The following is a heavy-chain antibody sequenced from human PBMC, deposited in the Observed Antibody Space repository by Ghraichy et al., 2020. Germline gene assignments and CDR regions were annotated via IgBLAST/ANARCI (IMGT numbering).Heavy chain of an antibody. Sequence: GSLSLTCTVSGGSISSSSYYWGWIRQPPGKGLEWVGSGYYSGSTNYSPSLKSRIIISVDTSKNQFSLKLTSLTAADTAVYYCARVRGGSNGWPIDYWGQGTLVTVSS. V-gene: IGHV4-39*01. CDR1: GGSISSSSYY. D-gene: IGHD6-19*01. CDR3: ARVRGGSNGWPIDY. J-gene: IGHJ4*02. CDR2: GYYSGST.